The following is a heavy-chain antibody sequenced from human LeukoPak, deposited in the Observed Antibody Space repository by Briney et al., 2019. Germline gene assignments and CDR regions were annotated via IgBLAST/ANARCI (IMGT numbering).Heavy chain of an antibody. Sequence: ASVKVSCKASRYTFNSYYMHWVGQAPGQGLEWMGIINPGGGSTSYAQKFQGRVTMTRDTSTSTVYMELSSLTSEDTAVYYCARLSGIYDFWSGYYQDNWFDPWGQGTLVTVSS. CDR2: INPGGGST. J-gene: IGHJ5*02. D-gene: IGHD3-3*01. CDR1: RYTFNSYY. CDR3: ARLSGIYDFWSGYYQDNWFDP. V-gene: IGHV1-46*02.